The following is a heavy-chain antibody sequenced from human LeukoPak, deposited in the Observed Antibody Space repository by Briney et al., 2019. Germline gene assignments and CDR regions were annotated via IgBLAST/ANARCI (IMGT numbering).Heavy chain of an antibody. Sequence: GGSLRLSCAASGFTFSHYSMNWVRQAPGKGLEWVSYISSSSTIIYYADSVKGRFTISRDNAKNSLYLQMNSLRDEDTAVYYCAKGGYCSSTSCYFAPFDYWGQGTLVTVSS. CDR2: ISSSSTII. D-gene: IGHD2-2*01. CDR3: AKGGYCSSTSCYFAPFDY. J-gene: IGHJ4*02. CDR1: GFTFSHYS. V-gene: IGHV3-48*02.